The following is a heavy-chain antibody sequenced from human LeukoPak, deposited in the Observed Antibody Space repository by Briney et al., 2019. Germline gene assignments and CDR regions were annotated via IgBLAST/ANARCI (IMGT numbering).Heavy chain of an antibody. V-gene: IGHV3-74*01. CDR2: INPDGSGT. CDR3: ARQSKPEGSGKHFDY. J-gene: IGHJ4*02. Sequence: GGSLRLSCAASGFTFSSYWMHWVRQAPGKGLVWVSRINPDGSGTGYADSVKGRFTISRDNAKNTLYLQMNSLRAEDTAVYYCARQSKPEGSGKHFDYWGQGTLVTVSS. D-gene: IGHD6-19*01. CDR1: GFTFSSYW.